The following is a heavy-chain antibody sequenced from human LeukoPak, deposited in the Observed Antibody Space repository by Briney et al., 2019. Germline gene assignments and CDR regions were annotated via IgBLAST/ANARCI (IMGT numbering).Heavy chain of an antibody. CDR2: ISYDGSNK. V-gene: IGHV3-30-3*01. J-gene: IGHJ4*02. CDR1: GFTFSSYA. Sequence: GGSLRLSCAASGFTFSSYAMPWVRQAPGKGLEWVAVISYDGSNKYYADSVKGRFTISRDNSKNTLYLQMNSLRAEDTAVYYCARVRYSGSYFFDYWGQGTLVTVSS. CDR3: ARVRYSGSYFFDY. D-gene: IGHD1-26*01.